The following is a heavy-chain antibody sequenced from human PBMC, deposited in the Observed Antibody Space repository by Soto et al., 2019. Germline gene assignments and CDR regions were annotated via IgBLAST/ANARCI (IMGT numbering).Heavy chain of an antibody. CDR3: ARGFQAGGDIVPHYYYGMDV. V-gene: IGHV5-51*01. D-gene: IGHD3-16*02. J-gene: IGHJ6*02. CDR1: GYSFTSYW. CDR2: IYPGDSDT. Sequence: GESLKISCKGSGYSFTSYWIGWVRQMPGKGLEWMGIIYPGDSDTRYSPSFQGQVTISADKSISTAYLQWSSLKASDTAMYYCARGFQAGGDIVPHYYYGMDVWGQGTTVTVSS.